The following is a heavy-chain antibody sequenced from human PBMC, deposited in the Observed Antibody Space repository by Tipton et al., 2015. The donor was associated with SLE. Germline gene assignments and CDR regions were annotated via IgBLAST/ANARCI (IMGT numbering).Heavy chain of an antibody. CDR1: GDSVSSNSAA. V-gene: IGHV6-1*01. D-gene: IGHD2-2*01. Sequence: GLVKPSQTLSLTCAISGDSVSSNSAAWNWIRQSPSRGLEWLGRTYYMSKWYKDYAVSVKSRITINPDTSKNQFSLQLHSVTPDDTAVYYCSRVGGTGSRGVDYWGQGTLVTVSS. CDR3: SRVGGTGSRGVDY. J-gene: IGHJ4*02. CDR2: TYYMSKWYK.